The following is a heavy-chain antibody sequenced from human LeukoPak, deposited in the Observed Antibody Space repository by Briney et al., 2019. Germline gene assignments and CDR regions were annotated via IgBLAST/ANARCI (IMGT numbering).Heavy chain of an antibody. J-gene: IGHJ4*02. V-gene: IGHV4-59*01. CDR3: ARGVTALGY. D-gene: IGHD2-21*02. CDR2: TYPSEST. Sequence: SETLSLTCTVSGGSISSYYWSWLRQPPGKGLEWIGNTYPSESTNHNPSLKSRVTISVDTSKNQLSLKLSSVTTADTAVYYCARGVTALGYWGQGTLVTVSS. CDR1: GGSISSYY.